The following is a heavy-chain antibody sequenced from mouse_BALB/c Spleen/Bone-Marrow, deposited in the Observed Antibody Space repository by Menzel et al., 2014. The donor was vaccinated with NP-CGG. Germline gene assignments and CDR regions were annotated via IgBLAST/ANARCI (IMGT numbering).Heavy chain of an antibody. J-gene: IGHJ2*01. V-gene: IGHV1S41*01. CDR2: IAPGSGST. CDR1: GFTFTSYW. CDR3: DYYRCDFNY. Sequence: DLVKPGASVKLSCKASGFTFTSYWINWIQQRPGQGLEWIGRIAPGSGSTYYNEMFKGKAILTVDTSSGTANIQLRNMSSEDSAVYVCDYYRCDFNYWGQGTTLTVSS. D-gene: IGHD2-14*01.